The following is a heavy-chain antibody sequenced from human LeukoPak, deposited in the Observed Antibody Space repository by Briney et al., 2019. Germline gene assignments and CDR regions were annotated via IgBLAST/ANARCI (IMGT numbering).Heavy chain of an antibody. J-gene: IGHJ4*02. CDR2: IWYDGSNK. Sequence: PGRSLRLSCAASGFTFSSYGMHWVRQAPGKGLEWVEVIWYDGSNKYYADSVKGRFTISRDNSKNTLYLQMNSLRAEDTAVYCCARSTTVVTPRGGFDYWGQGTLVTVSS. CDR1: GFTFSSYG. V-gene: IGHV3-33*01. D-gene: IGHD4-23*01. CDR3: ARSTTVVTPRGGFDY.